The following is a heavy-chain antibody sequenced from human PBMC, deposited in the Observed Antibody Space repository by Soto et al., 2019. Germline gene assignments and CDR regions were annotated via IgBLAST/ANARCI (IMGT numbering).Heavy chain of an antibody. J-gene: IGHJ4*02. CDR3: TRGLRGGYDSHFAS. V-gene: IGHV3-49*04. CDR1: GFTFGDDA. CDR2: IRSKAYGGTT. D-gene: IGHD5-12*01. Sequence: EVQLVESGGGLVQPGRSLRLSCTASGFTFGDDAMSWVRQAPGKGLEWVGFIRSKAYGGTTEYAASVKGRFTILRDDSKRIAYLQMNSLKTEDTAVYYCTRGLRGGYDSHFASWGQGTLVTVSS.